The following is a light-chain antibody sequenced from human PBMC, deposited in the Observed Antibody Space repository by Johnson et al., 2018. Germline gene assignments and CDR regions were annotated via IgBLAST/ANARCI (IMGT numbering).Light chain of an antibody. V-gene: IGLV1-51*02. J-gene: IGLJ1*01. CDR1: SSNIGNNY. CDR2: ENN. CDR3: GTWDSSLSAGNV. Sequence: QSVLTQPPSVSAAPGQKVTISCSGSSSNIGNNYVSWYQQLPGTAPKLLIYENNKRPSGIPDRFSGPKSGTSATLRLTGLQTADEADYYCGTWDSSLSAGNVFGTGTKVTVL.